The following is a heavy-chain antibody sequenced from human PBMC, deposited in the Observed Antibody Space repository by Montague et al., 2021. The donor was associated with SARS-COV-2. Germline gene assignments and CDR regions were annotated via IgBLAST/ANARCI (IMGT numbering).Heavy chain of an antibody. CDR3: ARPVSSSWHRLEY. CDR2: VKHPGGT. Sequence: SETLSLTCAVDGGSFTGYSRNWIRQPPGKGLEWIGEVKHPGGTNYNPSPKSRVTISIDMSKNQFSLNLESVTAADTAVYYCARPVSSSWHRLEYWGQGTLVTVSS. CDR1: GGSFTGYS. V-gene: IGHV4-34*01. J-gene: IGHJ4*02. D-gene: IGHD2-15*01.